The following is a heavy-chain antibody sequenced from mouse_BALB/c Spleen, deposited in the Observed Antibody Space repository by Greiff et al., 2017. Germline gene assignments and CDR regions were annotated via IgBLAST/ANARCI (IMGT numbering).Heavy chain of an antibody. Sequence: EVKLQESGGGLVKPGGSLKLSCAASGFTFSSYTMSWVRQTPEKRLEWVATISSGGSYTYYPDSVKGRFTISRDNAKNTLYLQMSSLKSEDTAMYYCTREGGYDGAWFAYWGQGTLVTVSA. CDR2: ISSGGSYT. D-gene: IGHD2-14*01. CDR1: GFTFSSYT. V-gene: IGHV5-6-4*01. CDR3: TREGGYDGAWFAY. J-gene: IGHJ3*01.